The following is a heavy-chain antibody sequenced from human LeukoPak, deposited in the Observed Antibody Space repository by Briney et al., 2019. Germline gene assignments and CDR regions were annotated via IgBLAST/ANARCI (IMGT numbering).Heavy chain of an antibody. CDR2: ISGSGGST. CDR1: GFTSSSYA. V-gene: IGHV3-23*01. D-gene: IGHD5-12*01. J-gene: IGHJ4*02. CDR3: AKDGYSGYAGPYYFDY. Sequence: GGSLRLSCAASGFTSSSYAVNWVRQAPGKGLEWVSGISGSGGSTYYADSVKGRFTISRDNSKNTLYLQMNSLRAEDRAVYYCAKDGYSGYAGPYYFDYWGQGTLVTVSS.